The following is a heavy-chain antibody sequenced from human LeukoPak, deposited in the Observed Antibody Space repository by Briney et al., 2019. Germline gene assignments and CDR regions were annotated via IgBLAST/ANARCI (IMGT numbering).Heavy chain of an antibody. V-gene: IGHV4-59*01. J-gene: IGHJ4*02. CDR3: ASGSLAVAGFFDY. CDR2: IHYSGST. CDR1: GGSITPYY. D-gene: IGHD6-19*01. Sequence: SETLSLTCTVSGGSITPYYCSWLRQPPGKGLEWIAYIHYSGSTDYNPSLKSRVTMSVDTSTNQFSLKLSSVTSADTAVYYCASGSLAVAGFFDYWGQGTLVTVSS.